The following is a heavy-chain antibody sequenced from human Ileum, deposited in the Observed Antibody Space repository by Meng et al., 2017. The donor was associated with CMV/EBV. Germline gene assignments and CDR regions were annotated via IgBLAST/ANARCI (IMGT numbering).Heavy chain of an antibody. Sequence: QVHLQESGPGLVKPSETLSLTCAVSGGSISTYYWTWVRQPAGKGLEWIGRINAGGSTNDNPSLKSRVTMSVDTSRNQFSLKVTSATAADTAVYYCAREENTVNQFEYWGQGTLVTVSS. V-gene: IGHV4-4*07. CDR3: AREENTVNQFEY. J-gene: IGHJ4*02. CDR2: INAGGST. D-gene: IGHD4-17*01. CDR1: GGSISTYY.